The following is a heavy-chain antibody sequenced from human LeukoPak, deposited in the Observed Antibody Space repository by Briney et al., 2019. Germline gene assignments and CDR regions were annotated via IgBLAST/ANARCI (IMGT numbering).Heavy chain of an antibody. V-gene: IGHV3-21*01. CDR1: GFTFSSYG. D-gene: IGHD4-17*01. Sequence: GGSLRLSCAASGFTFSSYGMSWVRQAPGKGLEWVSSISSSSSYIYYADSVRGRFTISRDNAKTSLYLQMNSLRAEDTAVYYCARDDDYGDYSDWYFDLWGRGTLVTVTS. CDR3: ARDDDYGDYSDWYFDL. CDR2: ISSSSSYI. J-gene: IGHJ2*01.